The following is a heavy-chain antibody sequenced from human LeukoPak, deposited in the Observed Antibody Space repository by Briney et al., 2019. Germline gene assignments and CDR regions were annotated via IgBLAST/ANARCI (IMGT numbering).Heavy chain of an antibody. Sequence: GGSLRLSCAASGFTFSSYAMSWVRQAPGKGLEWVSAISGSGGSTYYADSVKGRFTISRDNSKNTLYLQMNSLRAEDTAVYYCAKREIPQYGLSYGMDVWGQGTTVTVSS. D-gene: IGHD3-10*01. CDR2: ISGSGGST. J-gene: IGHJ6*02. CDR1: GFTFSSYA. V-gene: IGHV3-23*01. CDR3: AKREIPQYGLSYGMDV.